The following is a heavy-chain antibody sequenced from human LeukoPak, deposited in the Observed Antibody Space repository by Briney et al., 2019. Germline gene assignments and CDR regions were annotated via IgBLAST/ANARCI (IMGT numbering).Heavy chain of an antibody. J-gene: IGHJ6*04. CDR3: AKDRPTVVTFEV. CDR2: IIGSGYNT. D-gene: IGHD4-23*01. CDR1: GFTFSSHA. V-gene: IGHV3-23*01. Sequence: GGSLRLSCVASGFTFSSHAMNWVRQAPGKGLEWVSGIIGSGYNTYYADSVKARFTISRDNSKKTLYLQMNSLRVEDTAVYFCAKDRPTVVTFEVWGKGTTVTVSS.